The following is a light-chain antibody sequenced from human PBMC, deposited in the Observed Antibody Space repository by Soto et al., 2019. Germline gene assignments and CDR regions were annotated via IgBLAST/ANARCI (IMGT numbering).Light chain of an antibody. CDR2: DAS. J-gene: IGKJ1*01. V-gene: IGKV1-8*01. Sequence: AIRMTQSQSSFSASTGDRVSITCRATQDIGTYLAWYQQIPGKAPKLLIYDASTLQTGVPSRFSGSGSGTDFTLTISYLQSEDFGTYYCQQFYNYPRTFGQGTKV. CDR1: QDIGTY. CDR3: QQFYNYPRT.